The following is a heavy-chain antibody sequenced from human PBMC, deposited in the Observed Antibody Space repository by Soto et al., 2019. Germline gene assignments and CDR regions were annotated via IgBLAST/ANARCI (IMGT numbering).Heavy chain of an antibody. J-gene: IGHJ6*02. Sequence: SQTLSLPCAISGDSVSSNSAAWNWIRQSPSRGLEWLGRTYYRSKWYNDYAVSVKSRITINPDTSKNQFSLQLNSVTPEDTAVYYCARDALTTGPDYYGSGSYWFYYYGMDVWGQGTTVTVSS. D-gene: IGHD3-10*01. CDR3: ARDALTTGPDYYGSGSYWFYYYGMDV. V-gene: IGHV6-1*01. CDR2: TYYRSKWYN. CDR1: GDSVSSNSAA.